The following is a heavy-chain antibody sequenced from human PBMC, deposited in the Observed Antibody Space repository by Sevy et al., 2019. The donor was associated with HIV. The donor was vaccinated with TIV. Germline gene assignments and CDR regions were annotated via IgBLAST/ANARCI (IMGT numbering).Heavy chain of an antibody. V-gene: IGHV3-21*01. D-gene: IGHD2-21*01. J-gene: IGHJ4*02. CDR2: ISSSSSYI. CDR3: ARDFAYCGGDCYSTY. Sequence: GGSLRLSCAASGFTFSSYSMNWVRQAPGKGLEWVSSISSSSSYIYYADSVKGRFTISRDNAKNSLYLQMNSLRAEDTAVYYCARDFAYCGGDCYSTYWGQGTLVTVSS. CDR1: GFTFSSYS.